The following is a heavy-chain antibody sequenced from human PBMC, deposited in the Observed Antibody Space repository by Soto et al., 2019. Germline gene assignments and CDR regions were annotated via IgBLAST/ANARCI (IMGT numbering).Heavy chain of an antibody. CDR2: ISYDGRDK. CDR3: ARYCRSTSCYDY. D-gene: IGHD2-2*01. Sequence: PXVPLRLSCAASGFSFSNYAMHWVRQAPGKGLEWVAVISYDGRDKYYEDSVKGRYTISRDKSKNTLFLQMNSLRAEDTAVYYCARYCRSTSCYDYWGQGTLVTVSS. V-gene: IGHV3-30*03. CDR1: GFSFSNYA. J-gene: IGHJ4*02.